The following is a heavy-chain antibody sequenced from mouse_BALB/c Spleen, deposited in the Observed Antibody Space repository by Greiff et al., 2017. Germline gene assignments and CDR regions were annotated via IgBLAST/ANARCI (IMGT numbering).Heavy chain of an antibody. J-gene: IGHJ3*01. CDR2: IYPGSGNT. CDR1: GYTFTDYY. Sequence: VQLQQSGAELARPGASVKLSCKASGYTFTDYYINWVKQRTGQGLEWIGEIYPGSGNTYYNEKFKGKATLTADKSSSTAYMQLSSLTSEDSAVYFCARSGLRFAYWGQGTLVTVSA. CDR3: ARSGLRFAY. D-gene: IGHD2-13*01. V-gene: IGHV1-77*01.